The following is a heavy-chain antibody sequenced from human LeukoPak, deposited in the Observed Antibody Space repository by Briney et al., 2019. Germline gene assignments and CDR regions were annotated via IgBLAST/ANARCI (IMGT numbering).Heavy chain of an antibody. D-gene: IGHD5-12*01. Sequence: GGSLRLSCAASGFTFSSYGMSWVRQAPGKGLEWVSAISGSGGSTYYADSVKGRFTISRDNSKNTLYLQMNSLRAEDTAVYYCANRDRGYSGYDYWGQGTLVTVSS. CDR3: ANRDRGYSGYDY. CDR1: GFTFSSYG. V-gene: IGHV3-23*01. J-gene: IGHJ4*02. CDR2: ISGSGGST.